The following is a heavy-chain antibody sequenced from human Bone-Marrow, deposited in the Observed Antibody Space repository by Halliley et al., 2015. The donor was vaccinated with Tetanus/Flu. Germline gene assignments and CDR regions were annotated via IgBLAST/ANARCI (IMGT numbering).Heavy chain of an antibody. Sequence: TLSLTCTVSGASTSTSTYYWGWIRQPPGKGLEWIGSIYYGGNTYYAPSLKSRVTISVDTSKNQFSLNLNSVTAADTAVYHCGGGKNLLGSYYFDSWGQGTLVTVSS. J-gene: IGHJ4*02. D-gene: IGHD3-16*01. CDR1: GASTSTSTYY. CDR2: IYYGGNT. CDR3: GGGKNLLGSYYFDS. V-gene: IGHV4-39*01.